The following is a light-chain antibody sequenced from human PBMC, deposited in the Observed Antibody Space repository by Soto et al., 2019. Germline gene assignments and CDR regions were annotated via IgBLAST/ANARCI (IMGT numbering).Light chain of an antibody. V-gene: IGLV2-14*01. CDR3: TSHASTSTLVV. J-gene: IGLJ2*01. Sequence: QSVLTQPASVSGSPGQSITISCTGTSSDIGGYNYVSWYQQHPDKAPKLIIYEVSNRPSGVSDRFSASKSGNTASLTISGLQAEDEADYYCTSHASTSTLVVFGGGTQLTVL. CDR2: EVS. CDR1: SSDIGGYNY.